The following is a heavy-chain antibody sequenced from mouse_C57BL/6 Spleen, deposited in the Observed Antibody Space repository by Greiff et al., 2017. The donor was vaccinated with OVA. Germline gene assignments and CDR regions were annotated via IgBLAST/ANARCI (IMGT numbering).Heavy chain of an antibody. Sequence: EVKLVESGPELVKPGASVKIPCKASGYTFTDYNMDWVKQSHGKSLEWIGDINPNNGGTIYNQKFKGKATLHVDTSSSSAYMELRSLTAEDTEVYDCARRDGYPAWFAYWGQGTLVTVSA. V-gene: IGHV1-18*01. D-gene: IGHD2-3*01. J-gene: IGHJ3*01. CDR3: ARRDGYPAWFAY. CDR1: GYTFTDYN. CDR2: INPNNGGT.